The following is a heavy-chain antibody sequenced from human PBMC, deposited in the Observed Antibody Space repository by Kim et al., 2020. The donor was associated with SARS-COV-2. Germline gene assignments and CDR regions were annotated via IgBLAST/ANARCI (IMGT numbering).Heavy chain of an antibody. CDR3: AKDRFVGATQVGSVDY. V-gene: IGHV3-30*18. CDR1: GFAFSSYG. J-gene: IGHJ4*01. D-gene: IGHD1-26*01. CDR2: VSYDGSHK. Sequence: GGSLRLSCAASGFAFSSYGIHWVRQAPGKGLEWVTIVSYDGSHKYYAESVKGRFTISRDKSKNTLYLQINTLRAEDTAVYYCAKDRFVGATQVGSVDYWG.